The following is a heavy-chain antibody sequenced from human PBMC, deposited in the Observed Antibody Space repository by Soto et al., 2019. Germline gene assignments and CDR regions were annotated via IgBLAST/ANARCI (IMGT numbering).Heavy chain of an antibody. CDR1: GGTFSSYA. CDR2: IIPILGTA. CDR3: ARDLLMVRGAATYYYYYGMDV. V-gene: IGHV1-69*01. Sequence: QVQLVQSGAEVKKPGSSVKVSCKASGGTFSSYAISWVRQAPGQGLEWMGGIIPILGTANYAQKFQGRVTITADEDTSTAYMELSSLRSEDTAVYYCARDLLMVRGAATYYYYYGMDVWGQGTTVTVSS. J-gene: IGHJ6*02. D-gene: IGHD3-10*01.